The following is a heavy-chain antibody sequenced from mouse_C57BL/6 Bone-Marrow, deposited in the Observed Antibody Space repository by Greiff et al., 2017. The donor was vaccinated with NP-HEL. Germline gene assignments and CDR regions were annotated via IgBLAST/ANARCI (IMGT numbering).Heavy chain of an antibody. J-gene: IGHJ3*01. D-gene: IGHD2-4*01. CDR1: EYEFPSHD. CDR3: ARRSTMITTAY. CDR2: INSDGGST. Sequence: EVQRVESGGGLVRPGESLKLSCESNEYEFPSHDMSWVRKTPEKRLELVAAINSDGGSTYYPDTMERRFIISRDNTKKTLYLQMSSLRSEDTAVDYCARRSTMITTAYWGQGTLVTVSA. V-gene: IGHV5-2*01.